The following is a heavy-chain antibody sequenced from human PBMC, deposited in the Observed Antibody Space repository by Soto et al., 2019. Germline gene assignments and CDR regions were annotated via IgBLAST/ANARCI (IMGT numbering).Heavy chain of an antibody. CDR1: GFTFSSYA. CDR3: ARDRGAGYYGSGSYQYYYGMDV. V-gene: IGHV3-30-3*01. D-gene: IGHD3-10*01. Sequence: QVQLVESGGGVVQPGRSLRLSCAASGFTFSSYAMHWVRQAPGKGLEWVAVISYDGSNKYYADSVKGRFTISRDNSKNTLYLQMNSLRAEDTAVYYCARDRGAGYYGSGSYQYYYGMDVW. CDR2: ISYDGSNK. J-gene: IGHJ6*01.